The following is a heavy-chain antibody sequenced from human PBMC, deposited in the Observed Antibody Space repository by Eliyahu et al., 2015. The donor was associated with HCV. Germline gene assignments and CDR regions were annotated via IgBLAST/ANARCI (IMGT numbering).Heavy chain of an antibody. V-gene: IGHV3-23*01. CDR1: GFTFSSYA. CDR3: ADGVSSGDEVGWYYYGMDV. J-gene: IGHJ6*02. Sequence: EVQLLESGGGLVQPGGSLRLSCAASGFTFSSYAMGWVRQAPGKGLGWVSAISGSGGTTYYADSVKGRFTISRDNSKNTLYLQMNSLRAEDTAVYYCADGVSSGDEVGWYYYGMDVWGQGTTVTVSS. CDR2: ISGSGGTT. D-gene: IGHD5-12*01.